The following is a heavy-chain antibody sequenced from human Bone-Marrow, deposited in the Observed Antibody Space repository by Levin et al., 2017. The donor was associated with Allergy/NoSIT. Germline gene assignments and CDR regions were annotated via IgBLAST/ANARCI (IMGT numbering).Heavy chain of an antibody. Sequence: GGSLRLSCAASGFTFSSHTMNWVRQAPGKGLEWVSSISSSSDYIYYADSVRGRFTISRDNAKNSLYLQMNSLRAEDTAVYFCTRDHFDTYSYYYYYMDVWRRGTTVTVSS. J-gene: IGHJ6*03. V-gene: IGHV3-21*01. CDR1: GFTFSSHT. D-gene: IGHD3-9*01. CDR2: ISSSSDYI. CDR3: TRDHFDTYSYYYYYMDV.